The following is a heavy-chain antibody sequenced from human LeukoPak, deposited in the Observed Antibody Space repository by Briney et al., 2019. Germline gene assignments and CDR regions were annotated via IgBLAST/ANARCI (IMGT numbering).Heavy chain of an antibody. CDR1: GFIFANYG. CDR3: VRDSDHAPDY. V-gene: IGHV1-18*01. D-gene: IGHD3-10*01. J-gene: IGHJ4*02. Sequence: ASVKVSCKTSGFIFANYGVSWVRQAPGQGLEWMGWINVYNGHTIYAQEFQGRVTLTTDTSTSTAHMDLRSLRSDDTAVYYCVRDSDHAPDYWGQGTLVTVSS. CDR2: INVYNGHT.